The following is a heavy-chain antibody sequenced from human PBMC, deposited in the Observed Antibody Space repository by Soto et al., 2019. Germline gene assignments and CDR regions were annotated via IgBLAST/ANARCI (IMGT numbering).Heavy chain of an antibody. CDR1: GFTFSDYY. V-gene: IGHV3-11*01. D-gene: IGHD1-26*01. CDR2: ISTTGSTI. Sequence: QVQLVESGGDLVKPGGSLRLSCAASGFTFSDYYMSWIRQAPGKGLEWVSYISTTGSTIYYADSVKGRFTISRDNAKNSLYLQMNSLRAEDTAIYYCARDRSQYSGTGNWFDPWGQGTLVTVSS. CDR3: ARDRSQYSGTGNWFDP. J-gene: IGHJ5*02.